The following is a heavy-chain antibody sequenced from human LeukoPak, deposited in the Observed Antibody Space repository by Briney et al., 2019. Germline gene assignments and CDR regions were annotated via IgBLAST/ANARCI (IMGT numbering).Heavy chain of an antibody. CDR2: INPNSGGT. J-gene: IGHJ4*02. V-gene: IGHV1-2*02. CDR3: ASPVGSRYYDSSGYFFGGPLDY. Sequence: ASVNVSCKASGYTFTVYYMHWVRQAPGQGLEWMGWINPNSGGTNYAQKFQGRVTMTRDTSISTAYMELSRLRSDDTAVYYCASPVGSRYYDSSGYFFGGPLDYWGQGTLVTVSS. D-gene: IGHD3-22*01. CDR1: GYTFTVYY.